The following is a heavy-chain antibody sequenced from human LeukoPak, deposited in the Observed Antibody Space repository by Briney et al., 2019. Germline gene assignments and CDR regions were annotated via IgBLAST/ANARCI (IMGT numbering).Heavy chain of an antibody. D-gene: IGHD6-6*01. CDR3: ARVPQSTSSVDF. V-gene: IGHV4-34*01. CDR1: GGSFSGYY. J-gene: IGHJ4*02. Sequence: PWETLSLTCAVYGGSFSGYYWSWIRQPPGKGLEWIGEINRRGSTNYNTSLRSRVTISVDTSKNQFSLKLSSVTAADTAVYYCARVPQSTSSVDFWGQGTLVTVSS. CDR2: INRRGST.